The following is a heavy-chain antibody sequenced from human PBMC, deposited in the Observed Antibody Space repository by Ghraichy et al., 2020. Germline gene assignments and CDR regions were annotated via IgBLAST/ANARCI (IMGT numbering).Heavy chain of an antibody. J-gene: IGHJ6*02. D-gene: IGHD5-24*01. CDR1: GGTFSSYA. CDR3: ARTRGIPYGMDV. Sequence: SVKVSCKASGGTFSSYAISWVRQAPGQGLEWMGRIIPILGIANYAQKFQGRVTITADKSTSTAYMELSSLRSEDTAVYYCARTRGIPYGMDVWGQGTTVNVSS. V-gene: IGHV1-69*04. CDR2: IIPILGIA.